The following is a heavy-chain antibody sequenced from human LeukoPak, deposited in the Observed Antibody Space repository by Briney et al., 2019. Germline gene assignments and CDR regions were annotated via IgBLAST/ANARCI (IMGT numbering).Heavy chain of an antibody. CDR1: GFTFDDYA. D-gene: IGHD2-15*01. J-gene: IGHJ4*02. CDR3: ARGRTWWGAQYFDY. Sequence: TGGSLRLSCAASGFTFDDYAMHWVRQAPGKGLEWVSGISWNSGSIGYADSVKGRFTISRDNAKNSLYLQMNSLRAEDTAVYYCARGRTWWGAQYFDYWGQGTLVTVSS. V-gene: IGHV3-9*01. CDR2: ISWNSGSI.